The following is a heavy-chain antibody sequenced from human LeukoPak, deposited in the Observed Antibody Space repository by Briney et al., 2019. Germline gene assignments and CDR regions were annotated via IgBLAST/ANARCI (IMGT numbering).Heavy chain of an antibody. Sequence: PGGSLRLSCAASGFTFSSYAMHWVRQAPGKGLEYVSAISSNGGSTYYADSVKGRFTISRDNSKNTLYLQMSSLRAEDTAVYYCVKSGLCGGDCYSQWGQGTLVTVSS. CDR1: GFTFSSYA. CDR2: ISSNGGST. V-gene: IGHV3-64D*06. CDR3: VKSGLCGGDCYSQ. D-gene: IGHD2-21*02. J-gene: IGHJ4*02.